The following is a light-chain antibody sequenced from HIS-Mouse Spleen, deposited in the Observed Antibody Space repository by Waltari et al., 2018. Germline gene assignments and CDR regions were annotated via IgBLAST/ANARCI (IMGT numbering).Light chain of an antibody. V-gene: IGLV3-21*03. Sequence: SYVLTQPPSVSVSPGKTSRMTCGGNNIGSKSVHWYQQKPGQAPVLVVYDDSERPSGIPERFSGSNSGNTATLTISRVEDGDEADYYCQVWDSSSDHVVFGGGTKLTVL. CDR2: DDS. CDR3: QVWDSSSDHVV. J-gene: IGLJ2*01. CDR1: NIGSKS.